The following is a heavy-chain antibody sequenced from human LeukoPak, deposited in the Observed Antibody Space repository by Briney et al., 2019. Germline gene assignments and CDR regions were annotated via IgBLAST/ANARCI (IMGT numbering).Heavy chain of an antibody. V-gene: IGHV4-4*07. J-gene: IGHJ6*03. CDR3: ARTTEGYCRGTTCYYYYYYMNV. Sequence: PSETLSLTCTVSGGSISSYYWSWIRQPAGKGLEWIGRIYTSGSTNYNPSLKSRVTISVDTSKDEFSLKLSSVTAADTAVYYCARTTEGYCRGTTCYYYYYYMNVWGKGTTVTVSS. D-gene: IGHD2-2*01. CDR2: IYTSGST. CDR1: GGSISSYY.